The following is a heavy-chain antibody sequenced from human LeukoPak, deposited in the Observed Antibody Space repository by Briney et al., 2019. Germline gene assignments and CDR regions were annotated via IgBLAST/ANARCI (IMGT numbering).Heavy chain of an antibody. CDR1: GFTFSSYE. J-gene: IGHJ6*01. V-gene: IGHV3-48*03. D-gene: IGHD3-10*01. Sequence: PGGSLRLSCAASGFTFSSYEMNWVRQAPGKGLEWVSYISSSGSTIYYADSVKGRFTISRDNAKNSLYLQMNSLRAGDTAVYYCARNGFGELSPDFSGWGGWGKGTPVPVSP. CDR2: ISSSGSTI. CDR3: ARNGFGELSPDFSGWGG.